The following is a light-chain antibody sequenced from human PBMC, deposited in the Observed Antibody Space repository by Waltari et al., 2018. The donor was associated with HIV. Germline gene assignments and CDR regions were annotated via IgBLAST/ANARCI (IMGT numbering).Light chain of an antibody. CDR2: WAS. CDR3: HQYDGALYT. CDR1: QSLLNTSNNKNY. Sequence: DIVMTQSPDSLTVSLGDRATINCKSSQSLLNTSNNKNYLAWFRQNPGQPPDLLIYWASTRESGVPDRFSGSGSGTNVTLTINRLQAEDVAVYYCHQYDGALYTFGRGTKLEI. V-gene: IGKV4-1*01. J-gene: IGKJ2*01.